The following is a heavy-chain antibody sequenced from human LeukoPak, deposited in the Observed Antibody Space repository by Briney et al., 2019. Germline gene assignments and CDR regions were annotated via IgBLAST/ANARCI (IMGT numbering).Heavy chain of an antibody. V-gene: IGHV3-21*06. Sequence: PGGSLRLSCAASGFTLSTYDMHWVRQAPGKGREWVSYISSSSSNIYDADSMKGRFTLSRDNTKNSSYLQMNSLRDEDTAVYYCARGGYSSSSYFYYYMDVWGKGTTVTVSS. CDR2: ISSSSSNI. J-gene: IGHJ6*03. CDR1: GFTLSTYD. D-gene: IGHD6-6*01. CDR3: ARGGYSSSSYFYYYMDV.